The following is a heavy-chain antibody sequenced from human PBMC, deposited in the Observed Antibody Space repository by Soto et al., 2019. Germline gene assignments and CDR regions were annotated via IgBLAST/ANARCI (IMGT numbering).Heavy chain of an antibody. CDR1: GFTFNSFA. V-gene: IGHV3-30*03. D-gene: IGHD3-22*01. CDR3: ARPTRKWSSGNYLDS. CDR2: VSFDGRTK. Sequence: LRLSCAASGFTFNSFAMDWVRQAPGKGLEWVAIVSFDGRTKFYADSVKGRFTISRDNSQNTLYLEMNNLRIEDTAVYFCARPTRKWSSGNYLDSWGPGPRVAVYS. J-gene: IGHJ4*02.